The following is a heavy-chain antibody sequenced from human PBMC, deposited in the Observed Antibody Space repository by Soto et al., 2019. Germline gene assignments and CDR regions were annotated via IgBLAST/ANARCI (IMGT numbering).Heavy chain of an antibody. J-gene: IGHJ4*02. CDR2: IIPNLGKA. CDR3: ARDLEGSSSGYSFDY. CDR1: GYTFTSYD. V-gene: IGHV1-69*04. Sequence: SVKVSCKASGYTFTSYDINWVRQATGQGLEWMGRIIPNLGKANYAQKFQGRVTITADKSTSTAYMELSSLRSEDTAVYYCARDLEGSSSGYSFDYWGQGTLVTVSS. D-gene: IGHD3-22*01.